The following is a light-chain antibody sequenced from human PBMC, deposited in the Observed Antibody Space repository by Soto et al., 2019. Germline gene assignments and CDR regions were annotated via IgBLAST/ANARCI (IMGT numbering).Light chain of an antibody. J-gene: IGKJ4*01. CDR2: AAS. V-gene: IGKV1-39*01. CDR1: QGISSA. Sequence: DIQLTQSPSFLSASVGDRVTITCRASQGISSALAWYQQKPEKDPKRLIYAASSLQSGVPSRFSGSGSGTDFTLTISSLQPEDFATYYCQQSYSTPLTFGGGTKVDI. CDR3: QQSYSTPLT.